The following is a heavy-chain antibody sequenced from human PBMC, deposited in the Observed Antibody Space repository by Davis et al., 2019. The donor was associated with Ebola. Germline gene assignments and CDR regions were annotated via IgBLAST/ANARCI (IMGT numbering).Heavy chain of an antibody. Sequence: SVKVSCKASGGTFSSYAISWVRQAPGQGLEWMGGIIPIFGTANYAQKFQGRVTITADKSTSTAYMELRSLRSDDTAVYYCARERGKLLGYCSSTSCYPLDYWGQGTLVSVSS. CDR1: GGTFSSYA. CDR2: IIPIFGTA. D-gene: IGHD2-2*01. J-gene: IGHJ4*02. CDR3: ARERGKLLGYCSSTSCYPLDY. V-gene: IGHV1-69*06.